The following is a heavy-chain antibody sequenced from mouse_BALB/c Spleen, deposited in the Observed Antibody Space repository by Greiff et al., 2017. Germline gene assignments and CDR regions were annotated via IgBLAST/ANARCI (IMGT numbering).Heavy chain of an antibody. CDR2: IDPANGNT. V-gene: IGHV14-3*02. CDR3: ARRSYGNYLYYFDY. CDR1: GFNIKDTY. D-gene: IGHD2-1*01. Sequence: VQLQQSGAELVKPGASVKLSRTTSGFNIKDTYMHWVKQRPEQGLEWIGRIDPANGNTKYDPKFQGKATITADTSSNTAYLQLSSLTSEDTAVYYCARRSYGNYLYYFDYWGQGTTLTVSS. J-gene: IGHJ2*01.